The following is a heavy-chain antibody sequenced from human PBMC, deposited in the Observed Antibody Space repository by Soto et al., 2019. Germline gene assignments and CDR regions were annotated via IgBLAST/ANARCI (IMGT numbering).Heavy chain of an antibody. J-gene: IGHJ4*03. V-gene: IGHV3-49*03. D-gene: IGHD5-12*01. CDR3: NRVARDGYPPPFHY. Sequence: SLRLSCVGSGFSFGDYAMTWFRQAPGKGLEWVGFITSKRYGGTAEYAASVKGRFTISRDDSKSIAYLQMTSLKTEDTAVYYCNRVARDGYPPPFHYGGKGTLLTGS. CDR2: ITSKRYGGTA. CDR1: GFSFGDYA.